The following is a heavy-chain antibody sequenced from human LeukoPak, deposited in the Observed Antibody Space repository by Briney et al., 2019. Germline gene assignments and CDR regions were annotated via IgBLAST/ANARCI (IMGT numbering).Heavy chain of an antibody. D-gene: IGHD2-2*01. CDR2: ISSSSSYI. CDR3: ARDRAPYCSSTSCYVT. V-gene: IGHV3-21*01. Sequence: GGSLRLSCAASGFTFSSYNMNWVRQAPGKGLEWVSSISSSSSYIYYADSVKGRFTISRDNAKNSLYLQMNSLRAEDTAVYYCARDRAPYCSSTSCYVTWGQGTLVTVSS. CDR1: GFTFSSYN. J-gene: IGHJ5*02.